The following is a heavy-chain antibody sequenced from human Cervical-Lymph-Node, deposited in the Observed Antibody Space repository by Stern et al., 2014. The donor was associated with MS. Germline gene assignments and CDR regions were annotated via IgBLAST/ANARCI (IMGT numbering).Heavy chain of an antibody. J-gene: IGHJ4*02. CDR3: ARTVTTLDD. V-gene: IGHV3-74*02. Sequence: EMQLVESGGGLVQPGGSLRLSCAASGFTFSSHWMHWVRQAPGKGLVWVSRISTDGSIINYAESVKGRFTISRDNAKNTLYLQMNSLRAEDTAVYYCARTVTTLDDWGQGTLVTVSS. D-gene: IGHD4-17*01. CDR1: GFTFSSHW. CDR2: ISTDGSII.